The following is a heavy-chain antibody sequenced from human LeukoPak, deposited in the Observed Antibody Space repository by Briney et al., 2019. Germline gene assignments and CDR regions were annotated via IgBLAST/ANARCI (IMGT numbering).Heavy chain of an antibody. J-gene: IGHJ4*02. CDR1: GFTFSSYS. Sequence: PGGSLRLSCAASGFTFSSYSMIWVRQAPGKGLEWVSSITSSSTYIYYADSVKGRFTISRDNAKNSLYLQLNSLRAEDTAVYYCAKEGYSYGYFDYWGQGTLVTVSS. CDR3: AKEGYSYGYFDY. V-gene: IGHV3-21*04. D-gene: IGHD5-18*01. CDR2: ITSSSTYI.